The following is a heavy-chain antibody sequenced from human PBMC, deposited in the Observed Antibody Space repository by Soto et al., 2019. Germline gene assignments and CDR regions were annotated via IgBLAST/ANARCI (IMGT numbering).Heavy chain of an antibody. V-gene: IGHV4-59*05. CDR3: ARTKGGYCSGGTCPHDY. D-gene: IGHD2-15*01. CDR2: LYFSGST. CDR1: GDSISSYS. Sequence: PSETLSLTCTVSGDSISSYSWNCIRQPPGKGLEWIGSLYFSGSTYYNPSLKSRVTISVDTSKIHFSLNLSSVTAADTAVYYCARTKGGYCSGGTCPHDYWGQGTLVTVSS. J-gene: IGHJ4*02.